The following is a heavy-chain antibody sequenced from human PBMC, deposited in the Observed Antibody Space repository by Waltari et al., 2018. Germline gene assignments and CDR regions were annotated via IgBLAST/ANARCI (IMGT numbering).Heavy chain of an antibody. Sequence: QVQLVQSGSEVKKPGSSVKVSCKASGGTFGSYAVSWVRQAPGQGLEWVGGIKPVLGTTSYAQKFQDRVTLIADDSSSTVYMELSSLKSDDTAVYYCARVPLEIPSDYWGQGTLVTVSS. CDR1: GGTFGSYA. CDR3: ARVPLEIPSDY. J-gene: IGHJ4*02. CDR2: IKPVLGTT. V-gene: IGHV1-69*13. D-gene: IGHD2-2*02.